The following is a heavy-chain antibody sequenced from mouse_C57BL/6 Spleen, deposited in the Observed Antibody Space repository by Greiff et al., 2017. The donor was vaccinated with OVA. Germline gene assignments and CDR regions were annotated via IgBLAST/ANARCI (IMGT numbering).Heavy chain of an antibody. Sequence: DVQLQESGGGLVKPGGSLKLSCAASGFTFSSYTMSWVRQTPEKRLEWVATISGGGGNTYYPDSVKGRFTISRDNAKNTLYLQMSSLRSEDTALYYCARRGIYDGYYVDWGQGTTLTVSS. J-gene: IGHJ2*01. D-gene: IGHD2-3*01. CDR1: GFTFSSYT. CDR2: ISGGGGNT. V-gene: IGHV5-9*01. CDR3: ARRGIYDGYYVD.